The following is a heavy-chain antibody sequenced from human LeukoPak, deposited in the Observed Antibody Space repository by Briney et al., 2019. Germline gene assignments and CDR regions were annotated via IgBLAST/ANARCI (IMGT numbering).Heavy chain of an antibody. V-gene: IGHV3-30-3*01. CDR2: LSHDGSNE. Sequence: GGSLRLSCAASGFTFSTYTMHWVRQAPGRGLEWVAVLSHDGSNEDYGDSVKGRFTISRDNPKNTLYLVMNSLRTEDTAIYYCATHSSTFIRGVIDYWGRGTLVMVSS. CDR3: ATHSSTFIRGVIDY. D-gene: IGHD3-10*01. J-gene: IGHJ4*02. CDR1: GFTFSTYT.